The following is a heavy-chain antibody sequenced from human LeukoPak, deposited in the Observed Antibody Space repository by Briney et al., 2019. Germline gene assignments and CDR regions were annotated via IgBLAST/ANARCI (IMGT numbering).Heavy chain of an antibody. J-gene: IGHJ3*02. CDR3: ARDPYKHNDYGNYGAFDI. V-gene: IGHV3-7*01. CDR1: GFSFSTYW. CDR2: IKEDGSEK. D-gene: IGHD4-11*01. Sequence: GGSLRLSCAASGFSFSTYWMTWVRQAPGKGLEWVANIKEDGSEKQYVDSVKGRFTISRDNAENSLYLQMNSLRDEDTAVYFCARDPYKHNDYGNYGAFDIWGQGTMVTVSS.